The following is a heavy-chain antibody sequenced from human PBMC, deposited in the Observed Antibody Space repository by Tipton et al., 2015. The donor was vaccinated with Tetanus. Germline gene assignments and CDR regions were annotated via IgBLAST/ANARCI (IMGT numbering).Heavy chain of an antibody. D-gene: IGHD1-26*01. Sequence: GSLRLSCAASGFTFNTYWMSWVRQAPGKGLEWVGNIKQDGSEKYYVDSVKGRFTISRDNAKNSMYLQLNSLRAEDTAVYYCAKDSGVGVSFSWGRGTLVTVSS. CDR2: IKQDGSEK. V-gene: IGHV3-7*03. CDR3: AKDSGVGVSFS. J-gene: IGHJ5*02. CDR1: GFTFNTYW.